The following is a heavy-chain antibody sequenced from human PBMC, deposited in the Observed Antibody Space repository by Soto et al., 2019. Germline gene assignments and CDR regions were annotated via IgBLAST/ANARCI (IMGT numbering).Heavy chain of an antibody. D-gene: IGHD5-18*01. V-gene: IGHV4-31*03. CDR1: GGSISSGGYY. CDR2: IYYSGST. J-gene: IGHJ4*02. Sequence: QVQLQESGPGLVKPSQTLSLTCTVSGGSISSGGYYWSWIRQHPGKGLEWIGYIYYSGSTYYNPSLKSRVTISVDTSKNQFSLKLSSVTATDTAAYYCARSGYSYGPNPLLYWGQGTLVTVSS. CDR3: ARSGYSYGPNPLLY.